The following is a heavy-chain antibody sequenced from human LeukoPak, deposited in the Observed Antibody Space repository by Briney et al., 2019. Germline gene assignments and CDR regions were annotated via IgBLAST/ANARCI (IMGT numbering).Heavy chain of an antibody. Sequence: ASVKVSFKASGYTFTVYYMHWVRQAPGQGLEWMGWINPNSGGTNYAQKFQGRVTMTRDTSISTAYMELSRLRSDDTAVYYCASPEVTYYYDSSGAYGMDVWGQGTTVTVSS. D-gene: IGHD3-22*01. V-gene: IGHV1-2*02. CDR1: GYTFTVYY. CDR3: ASPEVTYYYDSSGAYGMDV. J-gene: IGHJ6*02. CDR2: INPNSGGT.